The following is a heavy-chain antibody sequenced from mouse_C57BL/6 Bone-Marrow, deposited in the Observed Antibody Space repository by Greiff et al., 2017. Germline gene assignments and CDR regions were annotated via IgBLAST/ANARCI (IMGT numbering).Heavy chain of an antibody. CDR3: ARTGRVGGFAY. J-gene: IGHJ3*01. V-gene: IGHV1-74*01. CDR1: GYTFTSYW. D-gene: IGHD1-1*01. CDR2: IHPSDSDT. Sequence: QVQLQQPGAELVKPGASVKVSCKASGYTFTSYWMHWVKQRPGQGLEWIGRIHPSDSDTNYNQKFKSKATLTVDKSSSTAYMQLSSLPSEDSAGYCCARTGRVGGFAYRGQRTLVTVA.